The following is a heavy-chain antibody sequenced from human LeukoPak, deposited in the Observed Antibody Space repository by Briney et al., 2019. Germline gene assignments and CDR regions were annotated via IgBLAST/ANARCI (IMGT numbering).Heavy chain of an antibody. V-gene: IGHV1-24*01. Sequence: ASVKVSCKVSGYTLTESSMHWVRQAPGKGLEWMGGFDPEDGETIYAQKFQGRVTMTEDTSTDTAYMELSSLRSEDTAVYYCATAPNYYDSSGYPAQYNWFDPWGQGTLVTVSS. CDR2: FDPEDGET. CDR3: ATAPNYYDSSGYPAQYNWFDP. D-gene: IGHD3-22*01. J-gene: IGHJ5*02. CDR1: GYTLTESS.